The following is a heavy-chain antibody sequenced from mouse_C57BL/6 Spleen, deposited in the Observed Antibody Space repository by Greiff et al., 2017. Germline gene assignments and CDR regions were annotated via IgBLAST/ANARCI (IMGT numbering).Heavy chain of an antibody. V-gene: IGHV5-4*01. CDR1: GFTFSSYA. CDR3: ARDGGLPLAY. J-gene: IGHJ3*01. Sequence: DVMLVESGGGLVKPGGSLKLSCAASGFTFSSYAMSWVRQTPEKRLEWVATISDGGSYTYYPDNVKGRFTISRDNAKNNLYLQMSHLKSEDTAMYYCARDGGLPLAYWGQGTLVTVSA. D-gene: IGHD2-4*01. CDR2: ISDGGSYT.